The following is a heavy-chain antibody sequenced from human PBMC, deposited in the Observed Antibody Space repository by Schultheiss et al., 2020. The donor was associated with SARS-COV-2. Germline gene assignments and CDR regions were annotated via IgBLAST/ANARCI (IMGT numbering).Heavy chain of an antibody. CDR3: AREDTHCTNGVCWPYGMDV. Sequence: GGSLRLSCAASGFTFSSYGMHWVRQAPGKGLEWVAVIWYDGSNKYYADSVKGRFTISRDNAKNSLYLQMNSLRAEDTALYYCAREDTHCTNGVCWPYGMDVWGQGTTVTVSS. D-gene: IGHD2-8*01. J-gene: IGHJ6*02. CDR2: IWYDGSNK. CDR1: GFTFSSYG. V-gene: IGHV3-33*01.